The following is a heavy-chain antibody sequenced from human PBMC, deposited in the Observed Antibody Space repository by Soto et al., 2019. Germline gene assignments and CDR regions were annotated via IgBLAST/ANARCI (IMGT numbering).Heavy chain of an antibody. D-gene: IGHD3-16*01. CDR1: GFPFNNYA. V-gene: IGHV3-30*18. J-gene: IGHJ6*02. CDR3: AKGILSATFAPYAMDV. Sequence: QVQLVESGGGVVQPGTSLRLSCAASGFPFNNYAMHWVRQRPGKGLDWVAVISYDGSNSYYSDSVKGRLTVSRDRSKNTLSLQMNSLRVEDTAVYYCAKGILSATFAPYAMDVWGQGTTVTVSS. CDR2: ISYDGSNS.